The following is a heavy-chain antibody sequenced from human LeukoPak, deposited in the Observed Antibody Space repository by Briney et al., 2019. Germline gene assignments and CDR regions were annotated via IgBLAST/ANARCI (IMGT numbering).Heavy chain of an antibody. J-gene: IGHJ4*02. D-gene: IGHD3-22*01. CDR1: GYTFTIYG. CDR3: ARDSSGYYYDHFDY. CDR2: ISAYNGNT. V-gene: IGHV1-18*01. Sequence: ASVKVSCKASGYTFTIYGISWVRQAPGQGLEWMGWISAYNGNTNYAQKLQGRVTMTTDTSTSTAYMELRSLRSDDTAVYYCARDSSGYYYDHFDYWGQGTLVTVSS.